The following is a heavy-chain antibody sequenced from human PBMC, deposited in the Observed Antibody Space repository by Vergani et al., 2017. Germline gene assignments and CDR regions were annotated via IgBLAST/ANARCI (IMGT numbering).Heavy chain of an antibody. CDR1: GFTFDNYA. Sequence: EVHLLESGGGLIQPGGSLRISCAASGFTFDNYAMTWVRQAPGKGLQWVSAISGSGGSTYYADSVKGRFTISRDNSKNTLYLQMNSLRAEDTAVYYCAKDRGVRGVIRRYFDYWGQGTLVTVSS. CDR2: ISGSGGST. D-gene: IGHD3-10*01. V-gene: IGHV3-23*01. J-gene: IGHJ4*02. CDR3: AKDRGVRGVIRRYFDY.